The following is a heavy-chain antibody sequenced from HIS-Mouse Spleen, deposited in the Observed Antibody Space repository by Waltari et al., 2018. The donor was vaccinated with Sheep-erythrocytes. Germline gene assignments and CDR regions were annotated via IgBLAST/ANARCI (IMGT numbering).Heavy chain of an antibody. CDR1: GYTFTSYY. Sequence: QVQLVQSGAEVKKPGASVKVSCKASGYTFTSYYMHWVRQAPGQGLEWMGIINPSGGSTSSAKQFQGRVTMTRDTSTSTVYMELSGLRSEDTAVYYCARVPDDAFDIWGQGTMVTVSS. J-gene: IGHJ3*02. CDR3: ARVPDDAFDI. CDR2: INPSGGST. V-gene: IGHV1-46*03.